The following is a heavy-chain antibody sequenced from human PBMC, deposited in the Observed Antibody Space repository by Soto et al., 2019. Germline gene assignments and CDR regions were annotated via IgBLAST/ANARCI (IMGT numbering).Heavy chain of an antibody. CDR3: AKYASTSWSRFDN. D-gene: IGHD6-13*01. V-gene: IGHV3-23*01. Sequence: EVQLLESGGGLVQPGGSLRLSCEASGFTFSDSAMSWVRQAPGKGLEGVSAISASGATTDYADSLKGRFLISRDNSKNTLYLQMSSLRAEDTAVYYCAKYASTSWSRFDNWGQGTLVTVSS. CDR2: ISASGATT. J-gene: IGHJ4*02. CDR1: GFTFSDSA.